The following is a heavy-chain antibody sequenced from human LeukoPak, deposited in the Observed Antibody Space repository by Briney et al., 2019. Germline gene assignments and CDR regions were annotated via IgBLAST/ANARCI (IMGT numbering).Heavy chain of an antibody. Sequence: GASLKISSEGSGYSFTTYWLGWVRQLPEKGLEWMGIIYPGDSDVIYSPSFQGQVTISADKSINTAYLQWSSLRASDTAIYYCMRRSGAASDIWGQGTMGFVSS. D-gene: IGHD6-25*01. CDR3: MRRSGAASDI. CDR2: IYPGDSDV. V-gene: IGHV5-51*01. CDR1: GYSFTTYW. J-gene: IGHJ3*02.